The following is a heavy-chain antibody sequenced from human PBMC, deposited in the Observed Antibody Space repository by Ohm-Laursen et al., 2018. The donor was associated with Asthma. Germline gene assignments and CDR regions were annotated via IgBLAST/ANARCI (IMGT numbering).Heavy chain of an antibody. CDR3: ARDRGQTTVVTLGMDV. D-gene: IGHD4-23*01. CDR2: ISYDGSNK. J-gene: IGHJ6*02. CDR1: GFTFSSYA. Sequence: SLRLSCAASGFTFSSYAMHWVRQAPGKGLEWVAVISYDGSNKYYADSVKGRFTISRDNSKNTLYLQMNSLRAEDTAVYYCARDRGQTTVVTLGMDVWGQGTTVTVSS. V-gene: IGHV3-30-3*01.